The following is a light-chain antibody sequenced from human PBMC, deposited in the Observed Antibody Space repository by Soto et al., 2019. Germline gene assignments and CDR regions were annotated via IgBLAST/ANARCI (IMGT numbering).Light chain of an antibody. V-gene: IGKV3-15*01. CDR1: QSVSSH. J-gene: IGKJ4*01. CDR2: GVS. Sequence: EVVMTQSPATLSVSPGDKATLSCRASQSVSSHLAWYQQKPGQAPRLLIYGVSTRASGVPARFSGSGSGTEFTLTISSLQSEDFAIYYCQQYDDWRLLTFGGGTKVEI. CDR3: QQYDDWRLLT.